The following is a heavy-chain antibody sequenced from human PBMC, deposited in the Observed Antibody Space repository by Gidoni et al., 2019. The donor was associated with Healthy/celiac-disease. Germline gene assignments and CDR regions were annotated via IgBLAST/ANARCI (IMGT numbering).Heavy chain of an antibody. CDR1: GGSIRSSSYY. D-gene: IGHD2-15*01. V-gene: IGHV4-39*01. CDR2: IYYSGST. J-gene: IGHJ4*02. CDR3: ARNSVVVAASHFDY. Sequence: QLQLQESGPGLVKPSETLSLTCTVSGGSIRSSSYYWGWIRQPPGKGLEWIGSIYYSGSTYYNPSLKSRVTISVDTSKNQFSLKLSSVTAADTAVYYCARNSVVVAASHFDYWGQGTLVTVSS.